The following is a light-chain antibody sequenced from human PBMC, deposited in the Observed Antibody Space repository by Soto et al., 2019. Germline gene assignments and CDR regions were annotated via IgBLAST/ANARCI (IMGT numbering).Light chain of an antibody. CDR1: SSDIGSYNY. CDR2: DVT. J-gene: IGLJ1*01. V-gene: IGLV2-14*03. CDR3: RSPRSSSFYV. Sequence: QSALTHPASVSGSPGQSITISCTGTSSDIGSYNYVSWYQQHPGQAPKLMIYDVTNRPSGVSNRLAGSKSGNTASLTISGLQAEAEADYYCRSPRSSSFYVFGTGTKMTVL.